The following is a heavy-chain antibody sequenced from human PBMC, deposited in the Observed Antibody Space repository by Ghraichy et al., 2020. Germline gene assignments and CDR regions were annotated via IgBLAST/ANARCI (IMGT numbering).Heavy chain of an antibody. CDR3: AKWTNEGDYSDYHSLYFDY. CDR1: GFTFRRCA. J-gene: IGHJ4*02. CDR2: LSGSGGST. Sequence: GGSLRLSCAASGFTFRRCAMNWVRQAPGKGLEWVSGLSGSGGSTYYADSVKGRFTISRDNSKNTLYLQMNSLRAEDTAVYYCAKWTNEGDYSDYHSLYFDYWGQGTLVTVSS. V-gene: IGHV3-23*01. D-gene: IGHD4-11*01.